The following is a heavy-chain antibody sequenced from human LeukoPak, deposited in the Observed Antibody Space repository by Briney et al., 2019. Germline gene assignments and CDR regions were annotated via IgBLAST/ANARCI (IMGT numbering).Heavy chain of an antibody. J-gene: IGHJ4*02. CDR2: IYHSGST. CDR3: ARHYHDSSGYYAFDY. Sequence: SETLSLTCAVYGGSFSSYYWSWIRQPPGKGLEWIGSIYHSGSTYYNPSLKSRVTISVDTSKNQFSLKLSSVTAADTAVYYCARHYHDSSGYYAFDYWGQGTLVTVSS. CDR1: GGSFSSYY. V-gene: IGHV4-34*01. D-gene: IGHD3-22*01.